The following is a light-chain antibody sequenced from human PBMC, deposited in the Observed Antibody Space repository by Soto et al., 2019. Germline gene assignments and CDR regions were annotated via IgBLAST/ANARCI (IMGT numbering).Light chain of an antibody. CDR3: LLDYSYFWS. CDR1: QGIRSA. V-gene: IGKV1-6*01. J-gene: IGKJ1*01. CDR2: AAS. Sequence: AIQVTQSPSSLSASVGDRVTITCRTSQGIRSALGWYQQKPGKVPKLLIYAASTLQSGVPSRFSGRGSGRDFTLTISSLQPEDFATSYCLLDYSYFWSFGQGTKVEIK.